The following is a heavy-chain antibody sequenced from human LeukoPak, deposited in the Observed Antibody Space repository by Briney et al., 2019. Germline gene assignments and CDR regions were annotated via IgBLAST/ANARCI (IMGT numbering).Heavy chain of an antibody. CDR1: GGTFSSYA. Sequence: GASVKVSCKASGGTFSSYAISWVRQAPGQGLEWMGRIIPILGIANYAQKFQGRVTITADKSTSTAYMELSSLRSEDTAVYYCAREYSSSWYGKAGAFDIWGQGTMVTVSS. D-gene: IGHD6-13*01. J-gene: IGHJ3*02. V-gene: IGHV1-69*04. CDR2: IIPILGIA. CDR3: AREYSSSWYGKAGAFDI.